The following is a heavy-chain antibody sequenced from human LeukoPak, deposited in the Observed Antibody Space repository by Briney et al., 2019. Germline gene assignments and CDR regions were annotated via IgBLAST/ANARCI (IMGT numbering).Heavy chain of an antibody. CDR3: AKYQGGIIPGWYNDY. D-gene: IGHD6-19*01. Sequence: GGSLRLSCAASEFTFSDYAMGWVRQAPGKGLEWVSTIDKTTYPTFYADSVKGRFTISRDNSKNTLYLQMNSLRTEDTAVYFCAKYQGGIIPGWYNDYWGQGILVTVSS. CDR1: EFTFSDYA. CDR2: IDKTTYPT. V-gene: IGHV3-23*05. J-gene: IGHJ4*02.